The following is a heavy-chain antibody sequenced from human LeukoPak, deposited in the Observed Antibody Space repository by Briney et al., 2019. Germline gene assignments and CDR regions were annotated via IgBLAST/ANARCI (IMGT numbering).Heavy chain of an antibody. CDR2: INQSGST. J-gene: IGHJ3*02. CDR3: ARHGPISFTHDAFDI. D-gene: IGHD2-8*01. V-gene: IGHV4-34*01. CDR1: GGSFSGYY. Sequence: SETLSLTCTVYGGSFSGYYWSWIRQPPGKGLEWIGEINQSGSTNYNPSLKSRVTISLDTSKNQFSLKLSSVTAADTAVYYCARHGPISFTHDAFDIWGQGTMVTVSS.